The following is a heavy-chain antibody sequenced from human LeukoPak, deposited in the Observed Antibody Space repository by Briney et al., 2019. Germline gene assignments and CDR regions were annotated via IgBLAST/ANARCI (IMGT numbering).Heavy chain of an antibody. CDR3: ARHPLTTRYFDL. Sequence: SETLSLTCAVYGGSFSGYYWSWIRQPPGKGLEWIGEINHSGSTNYNPSLKSRVTISVDTSKNQFSLKLSSVTAADTAVYYCARHPLTTRYFDLWGRGTLVTVSS. J-gene: IGHJ2*01. CDR2: INHSGST. V-gene: IGHV4-34*01. D-gene: IGHD4/OR15-4a*01. CDR1: GGSFSGYY.